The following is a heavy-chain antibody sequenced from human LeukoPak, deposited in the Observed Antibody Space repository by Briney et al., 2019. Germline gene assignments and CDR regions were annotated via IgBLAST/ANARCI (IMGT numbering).Heavy chain of an antibody. D-gene: IGHD2-2*01. Sequence: ASVKVSCKASGYTLTGYYMNWVRQAAGQGLEWMGWINPNSGGTNYAQKFQGRVTMTSDTSISTAYMELSSLRSDDTAVYYCARKSAIRRTSEFDYWGQGTLVTVSS. CDR2: INPNSGGT. J-gene: IGHJ4*02. CDR1: GYTLTGYY. CDR3: ARKSAIRRTSEFDY. V-gene: IGHV1-2*02.